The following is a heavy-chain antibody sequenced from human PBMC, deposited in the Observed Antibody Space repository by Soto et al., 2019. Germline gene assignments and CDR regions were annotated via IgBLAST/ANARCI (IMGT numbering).Heavy chain of an antibody. Sequence: QLHLQESGSGLVKPSQTLSLTCAVSGGSISKNGYSWSWIRQPPRKGLEWIGYIYHSGSTYYNPPLXSXXSISVDRSNNRFSLNLSSVTAADTAVYYCARTVTTGPFFDFWGQGTLVTVSS. J-gene: IGHJ4*02. V-gene: IGHV4-30-2*01. D-gene: IGHD4-17*01. CDR3: ARTVTTGPFFDF. CDR2: IYHSGST. CDR1: GGSISKNGYS.